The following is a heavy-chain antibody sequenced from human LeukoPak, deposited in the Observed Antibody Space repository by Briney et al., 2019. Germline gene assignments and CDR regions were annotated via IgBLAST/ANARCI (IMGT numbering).Heavy chain of an antibody. CDR2: INHSGST. CDR1: GGSFSGYY. Sequence: SETLSLTCAIYGGSFSGYYWSWIRQPPGKGLEWIGEINHSGSTNYNPSLKSRVTISVDTSKNQFSLKLSSVTAADTAVYYCAREGSSSKGFDYWGQGTLVTVSS. V-gene: IGHV4-34*01. D-gene: IGHD6-6*01. J-gene: IGHJ4*02. CDR3: AREGSSSKGFDY.